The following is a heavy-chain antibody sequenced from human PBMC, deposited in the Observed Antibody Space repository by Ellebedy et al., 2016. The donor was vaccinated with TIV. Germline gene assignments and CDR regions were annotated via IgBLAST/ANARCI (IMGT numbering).Heavy chain of an antibody. J-gene: IGHJ4*02. CDR2: IGPYGVT. V-gene: IGHV1-18*01. CDR3: ARDEKNRSQWDK. D-gene: IGHD1-26*01. Sequence: ASVKVSXXASGYMFTNYGISWVRHVPGQGPEWMGWIGPYGVTNFNPRFRDRVNMTADTSTSTVYMEMRSLTSVDTAVYYCARDEKNRSQWDKWGQGTLVTVSS. CDR1: GYMFTNYG.